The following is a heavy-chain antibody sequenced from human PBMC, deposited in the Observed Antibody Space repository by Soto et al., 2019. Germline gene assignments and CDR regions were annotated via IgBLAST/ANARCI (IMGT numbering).Heavy chain of an antibody. CDR2: TSSSSSYI. CDR3: ARVGSGYDQFDY. J-gene: IGHJ4*02. V-gene: IGHV3-21*01. Sequence: GGPLRLSCAASGFTFSSYSKNWVRQAPGKGLEWVSSTSSSSSYIYYADSVKGRFTISRDNAKNSLYLQMNSLRAEDTAVYYCARVGSGYDQFDYWGQGTLVTVPQ. CDR1: GFTFSSYS. D-gene: IGHD5-12*01.